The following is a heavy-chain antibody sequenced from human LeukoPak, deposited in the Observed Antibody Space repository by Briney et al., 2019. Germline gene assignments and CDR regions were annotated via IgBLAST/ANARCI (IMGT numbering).Heavy chain of an antibody. CDR3: ARDWARGYSSSWYYFDY. D-gene: IGHD6-13*01. CDR2: IKQDGSEK. V-gene: IGHV3-7*05. Sequence: PGGSLRLSCAASGFTFSTCSMNWVRQAPGKGLEWVANIKQDGSEKYYVDSVKGRFTISRDNAKNSLHLQMNSLRADDTAVYYCARDWARGYSSSWYYFDYWGQGTLVTVSS. J-gene: IGHJ4*02. CDR1: GFTFSTCS.